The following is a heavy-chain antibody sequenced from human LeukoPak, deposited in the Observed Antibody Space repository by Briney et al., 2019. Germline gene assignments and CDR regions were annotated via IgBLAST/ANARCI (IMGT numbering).Heavy chain of an antibody. Sequence: PGGSLRLSCVASGFTFTNYAMSWVRQAPGKGLEWVSAISGSGGSTYYADSVKGRFTISRDNSKNTLYLQMNSLRAEDTAVYHCARLNRGLCYGTTCYMEPGAGHRGQGTLVTVSS. CDR3: ARLNRGLCYGTTCYMEPGAGH. V-gene: IGHV3-23*01. D-gene: IGHD2/OR15-2a*01. CDR1: GFTFTNYA. CDR2: ISGSGGST. J-gene: IGHJ4*02.